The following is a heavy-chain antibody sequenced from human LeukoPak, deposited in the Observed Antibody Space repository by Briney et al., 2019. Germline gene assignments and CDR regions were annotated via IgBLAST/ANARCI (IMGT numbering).Heavy chain of an antibody. CDR2: IYYSRRT. CDR3: SRPDYGDSGVYY. Sequence: PSETLSLTCTVSGGSFSSSSYYWGWIRQPPGKGLEWIGSIYYSRRTYSNPSINSRATTSVNTSKNQFFLKLSLRAAAAAAVYYLSRPDYGDSGVYYWGQET. V-gene: IGHV4-39*01. J-gene: IGHJ4*02. CDR1: GGSFSSSSYY. D-gene: IGHD4-17*01.